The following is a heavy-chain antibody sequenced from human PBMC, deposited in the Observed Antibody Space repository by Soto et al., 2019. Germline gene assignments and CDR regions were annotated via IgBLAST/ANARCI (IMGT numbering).Heavy chain of an antibody. J-gene: IGHJ5*02. CDR3: AKGGIGGFDP. CDR1: GFTFSSYA. V-gene: IGHV3-23*01. Sequence: EVQLLESGGKLVQPGGSLRLSCAASGFTFSSYAMNWVRQAPGRGLEWVSTISYDGGNTYYPPSVKGRFTISRDNSKNTLYLQMNSLRAEDAAVYYCAKGGIGGFDPWGQGTLVTVSS. CDR2: ISYDGGNT. D-gene: IGHD2-21*01.